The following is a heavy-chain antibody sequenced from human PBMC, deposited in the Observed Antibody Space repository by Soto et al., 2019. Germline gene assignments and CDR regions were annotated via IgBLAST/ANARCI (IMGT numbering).Heavy chain of an antibody. Sequence: GGSLRLSCAASGFTFSNAWMNWVRQAPGMGLEWVGRIKSQSGAGTTDYAAPVKGRFTISRDDSKKTLYLQMNSLKTEDTAVYYCTTSSFYYDNSGYAFDIWGQGTMVTVSS. CDR1: GFTFSNAW. V-gene: IGHV3-15*07. CDR2: IKSQSGAGTT. J-gene: IGHJ3*02. D-gene: IGHD3-22*01. CDR3: TTSSFYYDNSGYAFDI.